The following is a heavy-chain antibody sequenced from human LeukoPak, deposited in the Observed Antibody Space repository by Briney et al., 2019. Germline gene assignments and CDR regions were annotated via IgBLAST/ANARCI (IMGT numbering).Heavy chain of an antibody. V-gene: IGHV4-34*01. CDR3: ARKGYYYGSGSYVAGFDY. D-gene: IGHD3-10*01. Sequence: SETLSLTCAVYGGSFSGYYWSWIRQPPGKGLEWIGEINHSGSTNYNPSLKSRVTISVDTSKNQFSLKLSSVTAADTAVYYCARKGYYYGSGSYVAGFDYWGQGTLVTVSS. CDR2: INHSGST. J-gene: IGHJ4*02. CDR1: GGSFSGYY.